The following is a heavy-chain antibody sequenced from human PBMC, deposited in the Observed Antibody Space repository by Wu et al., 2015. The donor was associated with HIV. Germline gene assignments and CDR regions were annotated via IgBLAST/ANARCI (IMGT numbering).Heavy chain of an antibody. CDR3: ARYYGNWYLDV. CDR2: INPNSAYI. J-gene: IGHJ2*01. V-gene: IGHV1-2*02. D-gene: IGHD3-16*01. CDR1: GYTFTGYF. Sequence: QVQLVQSGAEVKKPGASVKVSCKASGYTFTGYFMHWVRQAPGQGLEWMGWINPNSAYINYAQKFQGRVTMTRDMSINTAYMELTGLRSDDTAVYFCARYYGNWYLDVWGLAPSSLSLQ.